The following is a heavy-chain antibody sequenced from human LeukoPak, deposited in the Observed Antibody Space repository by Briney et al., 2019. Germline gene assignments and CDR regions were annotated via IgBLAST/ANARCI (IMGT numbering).Heavy chain of an antibody. CDR3: ARGGGFYGSGTTHFDY. J-gene: IGHJ4*02. D-gene: IGHD3-10*01. Sequence: SETLSLTCAVSGGSISSGGYSWSWIRQPPGKGLEWIGYIYHSGSTYYNPSLKSRVTVSIDKSKNQFSLRLSSVTAADTAVYFCARGGGFYGSGTTHFDYWGQGTLVTVSS. CDR1: GGSISSGGYS. V-gene: IGHV4-30-2*01. CDR2: IYHSGST.